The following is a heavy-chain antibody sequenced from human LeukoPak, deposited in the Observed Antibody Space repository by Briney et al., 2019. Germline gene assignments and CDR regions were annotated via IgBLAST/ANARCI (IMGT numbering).Heavy chain of an antibody. CDR3: ARDQYYYDSSGYRPDAFDI. Sequence: ASVKVSCKASGGTFSSYAISWVRQAPGQGLEWMGGIIPIFGTANYAQKFQGRVTITADESTCTAYMELSSLRSEDTAVYYCARDQYYYDSSGYRPDAFDIWGQGTMVTVSS. V-gene: IGHV1-69*01. CDR2: IIPIFGTA. CDR1: GGTFSSYA. J-gene: IGHJ3*02. D-gene: IGHD3-22*01.